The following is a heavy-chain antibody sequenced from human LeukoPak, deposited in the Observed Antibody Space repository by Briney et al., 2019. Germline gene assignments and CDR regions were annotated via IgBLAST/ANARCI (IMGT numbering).Heavy chain of an antibody. CDR3: ARERYGGVDY. V-gene: IGHV5-51*01. J-gene: IGHJ4*02. D-gene: IGHD1-1*01. Sequence: GESLKISCKGSGCSFTNHWIGWVRQMPGKGLEWMGIISPGDSITRYSLSFQGHVNISADRSISTAYLQWSSLQASDTAMYYCARERYGGVDYWGQGTLVTVSS. CDR2: ISPGDSIT. CDR1: GCSFTNHW.